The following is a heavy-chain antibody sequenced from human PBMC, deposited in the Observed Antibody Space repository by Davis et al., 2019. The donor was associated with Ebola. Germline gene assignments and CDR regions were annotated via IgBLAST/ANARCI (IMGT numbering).Heavy chain of an antibody. CDR1: GLSFSTYW. Sequence: GESLKISCAASGLSFSTYWMSCVRQTPDKGLEFVANINQGGSVKNYVDSVKGRFTISRDNARNSLFLQMNSLRAEDTAVYYCARDRRFGEPTLPDYWGPGTLVTVSS. CDR3: ARDRRFGEPTLPDY. V-gene: IGHV3-7*01. J-gene: IGHJ4*02. D-gene: IGHD3-10*01. CDR2: INQGGSVK.